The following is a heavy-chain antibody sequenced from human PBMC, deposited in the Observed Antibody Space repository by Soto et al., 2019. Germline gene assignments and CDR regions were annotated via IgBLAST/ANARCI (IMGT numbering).Heavy chain of an antibody. V-gene: IGHV3-30-3*01. J-gene: IGHJ4*02. D-gene: IGHD4-17*01. CDR3: ARDSILSGTTRPPPLDY. CDR2: MSYDGSNE. Sequence: QVQLVESGGGVVQPGRSLRLSCAASGFTFSSNAMHWVRQAPGKGLEWVAVMSYDGSNEYYADSVKGRFTISRDNSKNTLYLQMNGLRAEDPAVYYCARDSILSGTTRPPPLDYWGQGTLVTVSS. CDR1: GFTFSSNA.